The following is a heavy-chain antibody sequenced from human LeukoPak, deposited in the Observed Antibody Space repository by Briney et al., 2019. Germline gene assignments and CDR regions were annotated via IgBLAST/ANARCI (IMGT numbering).Heavy chain of an antibody. CDR1: GGTFSSYA. Sequence: ASVKVSCKASGGTFSSYAISWVRQAPGQGLEWMGRIIPIFGTANYAQKFQGRVTITTDESTSTAYMELSSLRSEDTAVYYCAREALLYYDSSGYYLGWFQQWGQGTLVTVSS. V-gene: IGHV1-69*05. J-gene: IGHJ1*01. CDR2: IIPIFGTA. D-gene: IGHD3-22*01. CDR3: AREALLYYDSSGYYLGWFQQ.